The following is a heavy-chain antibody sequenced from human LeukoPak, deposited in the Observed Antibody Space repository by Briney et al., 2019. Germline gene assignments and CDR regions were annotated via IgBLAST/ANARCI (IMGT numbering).Heavy chain of an antibody. CDR2: IYYSGST. CDR1: GGSISSGDYY. Sequence: SETLSLTCTVSGGSISSGDYYWSWIRQPPGKGLEWIGYIYYSGSTYYNPSLKSRVTISVDTSKNQFSLKLSSVTAADTAVYYCARVGLSNWGSSFDYWGQGTLVTVSS. CDR3: ARVGLSNWGSSFDY. D-gene: IGHD7-27*01. V-gene: IGHV4-30-4*08. J-gene: IGHJ4*02.